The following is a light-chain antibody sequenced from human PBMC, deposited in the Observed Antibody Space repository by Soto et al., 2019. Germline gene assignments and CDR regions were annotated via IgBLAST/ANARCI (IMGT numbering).Light chain of an antibody. J-gene: IGKJ1*01. Sequence: DIQMTQSPSTLSASVGDTVTITCRASQSISTWLAWYQQKPGKAPKLLIYKASSLQSGVPSRFSGIGSGTEFTLTISSLQPGDFATYYCQQYNFYSRTFGQGTKVEIK. CDR1: QSISTW. CDR2: KAS. CDR3: QQYNFYSRT. V-gene: IGKV1-5*03.